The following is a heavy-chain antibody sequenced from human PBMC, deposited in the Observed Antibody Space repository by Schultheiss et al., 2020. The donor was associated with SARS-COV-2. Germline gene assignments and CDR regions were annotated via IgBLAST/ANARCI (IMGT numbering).Heavy chain of an antibody. J-gene: IGHJ4*02. V-gene: IGHV4-59*04. CDR1: GGSISSYY. D-gene: IGHD7-27*01. CDR3: AIKGRLGIEDY. CDR2: IYHSGST. Sequence: SETLSLTCTVSGGSISSYYWSWIRQPPGKGLEWIGEIYHSGSTNYNPSLKSRVTISVDTSKNQFSLKLSSVTAADTAVYYCAIKGRLGIEDYWGQGTLVTVSS.